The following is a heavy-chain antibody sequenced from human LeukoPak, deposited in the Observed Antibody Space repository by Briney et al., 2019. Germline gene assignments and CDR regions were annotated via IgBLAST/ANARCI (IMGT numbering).Heavy chain of an antibody. V-gene: IGHV3-53*01. CDR2: IHRDDKT. CDR1: GFSVSSSF. CDR3: AREVISTPSYFDY. D-gene: IGHD2-2*01. Sequence: GGSLRLSCAASGFSVSSSFIYWVRRAPGKGLEWVSFIHRDDKTYYADSVKGRFTMSRDSSKNTLYLQMNSLGADDTAVYYCAREVISTPSYFDYWGQGILVTVSS. J-gene: IGHJ4*02.